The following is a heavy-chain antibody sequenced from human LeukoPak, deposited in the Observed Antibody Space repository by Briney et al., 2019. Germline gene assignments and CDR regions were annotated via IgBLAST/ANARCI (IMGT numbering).Heavy chain of an antibody. D-gene: IGHD4-17*01. J-gene: IGHJ4*02. CDR1: GFTFSSYW. Sequence: GGSLRLSCAASGFTFSSYWMHWVRQAPGKGLVWVSRINSDGSSTSYADSVKGRFTISRDNAKNSLYLQMNSLRPEDTAVYYCARVSPNTVTTLQYFDYWGQGTLVTVSS. CDR2: INSDGSST. CDR3: ARVSPNTVTTLQYFDY. V-gene: IGHV3-74*01.